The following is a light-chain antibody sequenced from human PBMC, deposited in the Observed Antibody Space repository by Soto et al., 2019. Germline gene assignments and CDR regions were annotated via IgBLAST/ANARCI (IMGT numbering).Light chain of an antibody. J-gene: IGLJ2*01. CDR2: EGS. CDR3: CSYADTSTLV. CDR1: SSDIGSYNL. Sequence: QSALTQPASVSGSPGQSISISCTGTSSDIGSYNLVSWYQQHPGKAPKVMIYEGSKRPSGVSNRFSGSKSGNTASRTISGLQAEDEADYYCCSYADTSTLVFGGGTKLTVL. V-gene: IGLV2-23*01.